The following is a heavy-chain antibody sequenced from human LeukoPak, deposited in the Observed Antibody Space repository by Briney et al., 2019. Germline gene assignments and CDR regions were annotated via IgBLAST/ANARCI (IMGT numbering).Heavy chain of an antibody. CDR1: GFTFNTYW. CDR3: ARDKIVGATALDY. J-gene: IGHJ4*02. V-gene: IGHV3-7*01. CDR2: IKQDGSEK. Sequence: PGGSLRLACVASGFTFNTYWMSWVRQVPGKGLEWVANIKQDGSEKYYVDSVKGRFTISRDNAKNSLYLEMNSLRAEDAGVYYCARDKIVGATALDYWGQGTLVTVSS. D-gene: IGHD1-26*01.